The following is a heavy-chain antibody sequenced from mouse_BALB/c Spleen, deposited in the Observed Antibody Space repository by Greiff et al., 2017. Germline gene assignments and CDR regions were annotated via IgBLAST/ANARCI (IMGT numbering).Heavy chain of an antibody. D-gene: IGHD1-1*01. CDR1: GFAFSSYD. Sequence: EVKLVESGGGLVKPGGSLKLSCAASGFAFSSYDMSWVRQTPEKRLEWVAYISSGGGSTYYPDTVKGRFTISRDNAKNTLYLQMSSLKSEDTAMYYCARQGYYGYFDYWGQGTTLTVSA. CDR3: ARQGYYGYFDY. V-gene: IGHV5-12-1*01. CDR2: ISSGGGST. J-gene: IGHJ2*01.